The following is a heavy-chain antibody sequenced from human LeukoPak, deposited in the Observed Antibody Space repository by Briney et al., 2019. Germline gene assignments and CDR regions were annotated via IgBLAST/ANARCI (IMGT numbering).Heavy chain of an antibody. D-gene: IGHD2-2*02. CDR1: GGTFSSYA. CDR3: AREHCSSTSCYNHGGVIYYYGMDV. J-gene: IGHJ6*02. Sequence: GASVKVSCKASGGTFSSYAISWVRQAPGQGLEWMGRIIPILGIANYAQKFQGRVTITADKSTSTAYMELSSLRSEDTAVYYCAREHCSSTSCYNHGGVIYYYGMDVWGQGTTVTVSS. V-gene: IGHV1-69*04. CDR2: IIPILGIA.